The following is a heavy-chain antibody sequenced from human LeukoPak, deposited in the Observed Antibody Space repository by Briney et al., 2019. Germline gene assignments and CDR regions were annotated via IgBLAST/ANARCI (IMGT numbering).Heavy chain of an antibody. J-gene: IGHJ3*02. V-gene: IGHV1-2*02. CDR2: INPNSGGT. CDR3: VRAHVRFLSGEDDAFDI. Sequence: ASVKVSCKASGYTFTGYYMHWVRQAPGQGPEWMGWINPNSGGTNYAQKFQGRVTMTRDTSISTAYMELSRLRSDDTAVYYCVRAHVRFLSGEDDAFDIWGQGTMVTVSS. D-gene: IGHD3-3*01. CDR1: GYTFTGYY.